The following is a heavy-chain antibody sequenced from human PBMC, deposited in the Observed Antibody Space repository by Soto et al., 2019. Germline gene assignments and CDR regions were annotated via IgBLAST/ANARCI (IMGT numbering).Heavy chain of an antibody. CDR3: ARGPYSMIVVVITENWFDP. CDR1: GCSISIGGWS. CDR2: IYHSGST. Sequence: SETLSLTCDGSGCSISIGGWSWSWIRQPPGKVLEWIGYIYHSGSTYYNPSLKSRVTISVDRSKNQFSLKLSSVTAADTAVYYCARGPYSMIVVVITENWFDPWGQGTPVTVSS. J-gene: IGHJ5*02. D-gene: IGHD3-22*01. V-gene: IGHV4-30-2*01.